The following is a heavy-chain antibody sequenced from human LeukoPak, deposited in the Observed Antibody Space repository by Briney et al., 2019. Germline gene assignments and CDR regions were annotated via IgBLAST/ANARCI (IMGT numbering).Heavy chain of an antibody. D-gene: IGHD3-22*01. CDR3: ARQADYYDSSGYYSKIDY. Sequence: PGRSLRLSCAASGFTFSSYAMHWVRQAPGKGLEWVAVISYDGSNKYYADSVKGRFTISRDNAKNSLYLQMNSLRAEDTAVYYCARQADYYDSSGYYSKIDYWGQGTLVTVSS. CDR1: GFTFSSYA. CDR2: ISYDGSNK. J-gene: IGHJ4*02. V-gene: IGHV3-30-3*01.